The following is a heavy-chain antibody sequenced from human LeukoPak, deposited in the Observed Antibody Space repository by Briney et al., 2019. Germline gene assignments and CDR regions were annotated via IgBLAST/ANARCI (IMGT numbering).Heavy chain of an antibody. CDR2: ISSSSYI. Sequence: GGSLRLSCAASGFTFSSYSMNWVRQAPGKGLEWVSSISSSSYIYYADSVKGRFTISRDNAKNSLYLQMNSLRAEDTAVYYCARDQGYCSSTSCSQGGYWGQGTLVTVSS. CDR1: GFTFSSYS. J-gene: IGHJ4*02. V-gene: IGHV3-21*01. D-gene: IGHD2-2*01. CDR3: ARDQGYCSSTSCSQGGY.